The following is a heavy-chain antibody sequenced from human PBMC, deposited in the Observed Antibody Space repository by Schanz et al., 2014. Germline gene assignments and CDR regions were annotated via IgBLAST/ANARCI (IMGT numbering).Heavy chain of an antibody. CDR1: GGSFSAYY. J-gene: IGHJ6*02. CDR2: ISYNGG. Sequence: QLHQWGAGLLKPSETLSLTCAVSGGSFSAYYWSWIRQPPGKGLEWIGEISYNGGDNNPSLRGRVTKSGETSKKEVSLPLGSVAAADTAVYYCVVGDVGAHSYFYYGMEVWGQGTTVTVSS. D-gene: IGHD3-16*01. V-gene: IGHV4-34*01. CDR3: VVGDVGAHSYFYYGMEV.